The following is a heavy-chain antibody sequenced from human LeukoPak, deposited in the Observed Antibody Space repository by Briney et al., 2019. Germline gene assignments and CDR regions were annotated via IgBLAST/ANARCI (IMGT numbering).Heavy chain of an antibody. D-gene: IGHD3-10*01. CDR2: ISNSDGNT. V-gene: IGHV3-23*01. CDR1: GFTFSNYA. Sequence: PGGSLRLSCAASGFTFSNYAMSWVRQAPGKGLEWVSTISNSDGNTYYADSVKGRFTISRDNSKNTLYLEVISLTAEDTAVYYCAKDDAWLRFGEWSQGTLVTVSS. CDR3: AKDDAWLRFGE. J-gene: IGHJ4*02.